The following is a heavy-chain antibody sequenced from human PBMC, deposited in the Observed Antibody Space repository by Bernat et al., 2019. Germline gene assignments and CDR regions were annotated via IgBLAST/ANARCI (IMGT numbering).Heavy chain of an antibody. CDR2: IWFDGSNK. D-gene: IGHD3-16*01. CDR3: AGDRRGSTGSVPY. J-gene: IGHJ4*02. Sequence: QVQLVESGGGVVQPGRSLRLSCAASGFTFSCYAMHWVRQAPGKGLEWVAVIWFDGSNKYYADSVKGRFTIPRDNSKNSLYLQMNSLRAEDTAVYYCAGDRRGSTGSVPYWGQGTLVTVSS. V-gene: IGHV3-33*08. CDR1: GFTFSCYA.